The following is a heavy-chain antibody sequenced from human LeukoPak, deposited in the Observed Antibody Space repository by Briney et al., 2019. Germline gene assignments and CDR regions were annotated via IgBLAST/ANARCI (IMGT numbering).Heavy chain of an antibody. CDR2: IWYDGSNQ. J-gene: IGHJ4*02. Sequence: GGSLRLSCEASGFTFSRFGMHWVRQAPGKGLEWVAVIWYDGSNQDYADSVKGRFTISRDNSKNTLYLQVSSLRAEDTAVYYCARDLGRDGYFDYWGQGTLVTVSS. D-gene: IGHD5-24*01. CDR1: GFTFSRFG. CDR3: ARDLGRDGYFDY. V-gene: IGHV3-33*01.